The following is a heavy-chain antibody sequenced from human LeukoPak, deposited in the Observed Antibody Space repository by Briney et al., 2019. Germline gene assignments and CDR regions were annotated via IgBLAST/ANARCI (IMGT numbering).Heavy chain of an antibody. D-gene: IGHD2-15*01. J-gene: IGHJ6*02. CDR2: ISTNGDTT. V-gene: IGHV3-64*02. Sequence: GGSLRLSCAASGFTFTAHAMHWVRQAPGKWLEYVATISTNGDTTYYADSVKGRFTISRDNSKNTRYLQMGSLRAEDMAVYYCARGRGVSSYDAMDVWGRGTTVTVSS. CDR1: GFTFTAHA. CDR3: ARGRGVSSYDAMDV.